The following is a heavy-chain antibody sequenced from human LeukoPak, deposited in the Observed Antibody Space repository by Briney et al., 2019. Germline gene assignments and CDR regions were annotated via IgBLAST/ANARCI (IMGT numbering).Heavy chain of an antibody. CDR3: ARGTIGGNPASAY. CDR1: GFTFSTYE. D-gene: IGHD4-23*01. V-gene: IGHV3-21*06. Sequence: PGASLRLSCAASGFTFSTYEMNWVRQAPGKGLEWVSSIGTDGYSYSAVSVKGRFTISRDNAKSTLYLQMDSPTVEDTALYYCARGTIGGNPASAYWGQGTLVTVSS. CDR2: IGTDGYS. J-gene: IGHJ4*02.